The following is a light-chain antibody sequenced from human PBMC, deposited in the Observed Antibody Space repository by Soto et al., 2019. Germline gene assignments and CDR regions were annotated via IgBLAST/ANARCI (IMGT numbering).Light chain of an antibody. V-gene: IGKV1-39*01. Sequence: QMTQSPSSLPASVGDRVTITCWASQSIGMYLNWYQQKPGKATKRLISNAVVLQSGVPTRFSGSGSRTDFTLTISSLQPEDFATYYCKQSHSNPITFGGGTKVDIK. CDR2: NAV. J-gene: IGKJ4*01. CDR1: QSIGMY. CDR3: KQSHSNPIT.